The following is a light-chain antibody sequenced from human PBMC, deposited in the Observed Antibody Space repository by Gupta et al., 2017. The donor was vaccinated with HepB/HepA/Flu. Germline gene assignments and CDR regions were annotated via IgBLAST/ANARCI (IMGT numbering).Light chain of an antibody. CDR3: QQSYRNQGLFT. CDR1: QSISSY. CDR2: AAS. Sequence: DIQMTQSPSSLSASVGDRVTITCRASQSISSYLNWYQQKPRKGPELLIYAASSLQRGVTSRFSGSGCGTDFTLTISSRQPEDFATYYCQQSYRNQGLFTFGHGTKVDIK. V-gene: IGKV1-39*01. J-gene: IGKJ3*01.